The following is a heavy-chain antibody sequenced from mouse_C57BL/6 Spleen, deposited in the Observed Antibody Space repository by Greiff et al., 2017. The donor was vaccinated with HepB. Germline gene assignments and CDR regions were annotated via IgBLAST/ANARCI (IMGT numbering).Heavy chain of an antibody. V-gene: IGHV14-2*01. Sequence: VQLQQSGAELVRPGASVKLSCTASGLNFKDYYMHGVKQRTEQGLEWIGRIDPEDGETKYAPKFQGKATITADTSSNTAYLQLSSLTSEDTAVYYCATTVVARYFDVWGTGTTVTVSS. D-gene: IGHD1-1*01. CDR3: ATTVVARYFDV. CDR2: IDPEDGET. CDR1: GLNFKDYY. J-gene: IGHJ1*03.